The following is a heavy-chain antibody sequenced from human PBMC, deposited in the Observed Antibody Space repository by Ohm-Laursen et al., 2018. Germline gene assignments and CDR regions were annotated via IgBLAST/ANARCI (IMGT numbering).Heavy chain of an antibody. J-gene: IGHJ1*01. CDR3: AREGYDFTGYFQR. CDR2: IYVSGST. V-gene: IGHV4-4*07. D-gene: IGHD3-3*01. CDR1: GGSISSYY. Sequence: TLSLTCAVSGGSISSYYWSWIRQPAGKGLEWIGRIYVSGSTNYNPSLKSRVTISVDTSKNQFSLKLSSVTAADTAVYYCAREGYDFTGYFQRWGQGTLVTVSS.